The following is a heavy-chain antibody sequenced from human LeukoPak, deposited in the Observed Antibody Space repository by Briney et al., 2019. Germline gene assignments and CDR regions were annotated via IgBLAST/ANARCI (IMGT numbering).Heavy chain of an antibody. V-gene: IGHV1-69*04. D-gene: IGHD6-19*01. CDR3: ARLSSGWPNNWFDP. CDR1: GGTFSSYA. J-gene: IGHJ5*02. Sequence: SVKVSCKASGGTFSSYATSWVRQAPGRGLEWMGRIIPILGIANYAQKFQGRVTITADKSTSTAYMELSSLRSEDTAVYYCARLSSGWPNNWFDPWGQGTLVTVSS. CDR2: IIPILGIA.